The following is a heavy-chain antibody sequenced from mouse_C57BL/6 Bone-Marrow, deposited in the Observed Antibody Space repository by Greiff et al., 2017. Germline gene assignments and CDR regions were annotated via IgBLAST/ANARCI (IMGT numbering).Heavy chain of an antibody. CDR3: ARDYYGSSYGSGYFDV. D-gene: IGHD1-1*01. V-gene: IGHV1-81*01. CDR1: GYTFTSYG. CDR2: IYPRSGNT. Sequence: VQLQQSGAELARPGASVKLSCKASGYTFTSYGISWVKQRTGQGLEWIGEIYPRSGNTYYNEKFKGKATLTADKSSSTAYMELRSLTSEDSAVYFCARDYYGSSYGSGYFDVWGTGTTVTVSS. J-gene: IGHJ1*03.